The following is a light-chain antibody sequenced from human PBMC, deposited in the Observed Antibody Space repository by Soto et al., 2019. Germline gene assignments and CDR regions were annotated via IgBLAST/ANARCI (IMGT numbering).Light chain of an antibody. CDR2: DAS. V-gene: IGKV1-5*01. J-gene: IGKJ1*01. CDR1: QSISSW. CDR3: QQYNSYWT. Sequence: DIQMTQSPSTLSASVVGGCTSTCRASQSISSWLAWYQQKPGKAPKLLIYDASSLESGVPSRFSGSGSGTEFTLTISSLQPDDFATYYCQQYNSYWTFGQGTKWIS.